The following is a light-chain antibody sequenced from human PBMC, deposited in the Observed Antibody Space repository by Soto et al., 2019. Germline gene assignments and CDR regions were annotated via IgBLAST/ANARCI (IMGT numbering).Light chain of an antibody. Sequence: DIQMTQSPSSLSASVGDRVTITCRASQSIRSNLNWYQQKPGKAPKLLIYAASSLQSGVPSRFSGSGSGTDFTLTISSLQPEDFATYYCQQTFSIPPLTFGGGTKVDIK. CDR2: AAS. CDR1: QSIRSN. J-gene: IGKJ4*01. CDR3: QQTFSIPPLT. V-gene: IGKV1-39*01.